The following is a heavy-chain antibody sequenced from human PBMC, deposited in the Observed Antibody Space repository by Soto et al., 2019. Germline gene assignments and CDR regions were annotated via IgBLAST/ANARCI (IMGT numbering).Heavy chain of an antibody. V-gene: IGHV3-33*01. CDR2: IQSDGSRK. D-gene: IGHD1-7*01. CDR3: GRDLNFWSLDLDY. Sequence: GGSLRLSCVASGFPFSSYGMHWLRQAPGKGLEWVAGIQSDGSRKYYADYVEGRFTISRDDSKSTPYLQMNSLGVEDTAVYFCGRDLNFWSLDLDYRGQGTRVTVSS. CDR1: GFPFSSYG. J-gene: IGHJ4*02.